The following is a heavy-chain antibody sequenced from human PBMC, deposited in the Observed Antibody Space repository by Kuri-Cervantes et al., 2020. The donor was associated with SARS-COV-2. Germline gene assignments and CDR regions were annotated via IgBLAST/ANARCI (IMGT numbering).Heavy chain of an antibody. V-gene: IGHV4-39*01. CDR2: IYYSGST. CDR3: ARHVRPHHRSGWYPFDY. Sequence: GSLRLSCTVSGGSISSSSYYWGWIRQPPGKGLEWIGSIYYSGSTYYNPSHKSRVTISVDTSKNQFSLKLSSVTAADTAVYYCARHVRPHHRSGWYPFDYWGQGTLVTVSS. CDR1: GGSISSSSYY. J-gene: IGHJ4*02. D-gene: IGHD6-19*01.